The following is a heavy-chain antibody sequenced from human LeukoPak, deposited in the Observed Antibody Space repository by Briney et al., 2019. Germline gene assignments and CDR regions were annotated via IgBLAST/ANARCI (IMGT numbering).Heavy chain of an antibody. J-gene: IGHJ4*02. D-gene: IGHD3-22*01. CDR1: GDSVPSNSAA. V-gene: IGHV6-1*01. Sequence: SRTLSLTCAISGDSVPSNSAAWNWIRQSPSRGLEWLGRTYYRSKWYNDYAVSVKSRITINPDTSKNQFSLQLNSVTPEDTAVYYCARVQYYDSSGPLDYWGQGSSVTVSS. CDR3: ARVQYYDSSGPLDY. CDR2: TYYRSKWYN.